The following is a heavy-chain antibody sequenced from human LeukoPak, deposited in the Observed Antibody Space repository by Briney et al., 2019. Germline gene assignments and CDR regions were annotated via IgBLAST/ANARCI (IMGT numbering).Heavy chain of an antibody. J-gene: IGHJ4*02. Sequence: SETLSLICTVSGGSISSYYWSWIRQPPGKGLEWIGYIYYSGSTNYNPSLKSRVTISVDTSKNQFSLKLSSVTAADTAVYYCARAYDNVWGSYRYPFDYWGQGTLVTVSS. D-gene: IGHD3-16*02. CDR2: IYYSGST. CDR1: GGSISSYY. V-gene: IGHV4-59*12. CDR3: ARAYDNVWGSYRYPFDY.